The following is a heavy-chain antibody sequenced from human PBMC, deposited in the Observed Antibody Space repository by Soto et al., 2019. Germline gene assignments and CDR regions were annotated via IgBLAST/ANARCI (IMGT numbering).Heavy chain of an antibody. V-gene: IGHV1-2*04. CDR1: GYTFTGYY. Sequence: QVQLVQSGAEVKKPGASVKVSCKASGYTFTGYYMHWVRQAPGQGLEWMGWIDPNSGGTNYAQKVQGWVTMTRDTSIRTGDMELSRLRSDDTAVYYCARTQCSSTRCYVGSWDYWGQGTLVTVAS. D-gene: IGHD2-2*01. CDR2: IDPNSGGT. CDR3: ARTQCSSTRCYVGSWDY. J-gene: IGHJ4*02.